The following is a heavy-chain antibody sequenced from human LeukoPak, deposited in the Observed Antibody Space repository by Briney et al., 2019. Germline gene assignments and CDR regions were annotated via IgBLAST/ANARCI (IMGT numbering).Heavy chain of an antibody. CDR2: IYYSGST. V-gene: IGHV4-59*08. CDR1: GGSITSYY. Sequence: SETLSLTCTVSGGSITSYYWSWIRQPPGKGLEWIGYIYYSGSTNYNPSLKSRVTISVDTSKNQFSLKLSSVTAADTAVYYCARLPGYCSSTSCHYYCGMDVWGQATTATVSS. D-gene: IGHD2-2*01. CDR3: ARLPGYCSSTSCHYYCGMDV. J-gene: IGHJ6*02.